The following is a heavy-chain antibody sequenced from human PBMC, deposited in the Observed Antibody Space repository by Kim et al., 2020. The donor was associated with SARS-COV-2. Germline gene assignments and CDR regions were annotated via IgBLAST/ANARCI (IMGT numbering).Heavy chain of an antibody. CDR3: ARGYSSSWYWAFDI. CDR2: IGTAGDT. CDR1: GFTFSSYD. V-gene: IGHV3-13*01. J-gene: IGHJ3*02. Sequence: GGSLRLSCAASGFTFSSYDMHWVRQATGKGLEWVSAIGTAGDTYYPGSVRGRFTISRENAKNSLHLQVNSVRAGDTAVYYCARGYSSSWYWAFDIWGQGTMVTASS. D-gene: IGHD6-13*01.